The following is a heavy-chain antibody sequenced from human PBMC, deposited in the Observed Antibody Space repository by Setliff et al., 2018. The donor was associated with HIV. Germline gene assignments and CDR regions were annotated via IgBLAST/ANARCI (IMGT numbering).Heavy chain of an antibody. CDR2: ISGSGGAT. V-gene: IGHV3-23*01. D-gene: IGHD2-15*01. J-gene: IGHJ6*03. Sequence: GGSLRLSCVGSGFTFSNYAMTWVRQVPGKGLEWVSGISGSGGATYFADSVKGRFTISRDNSKNTLYLQMNSLRAEDTAVYYCARAGVVEGYYYYYYMDVWGKGTTVTVSS. CDR3: ARAGVVEGYYYYYYMDV. CDR1: GFTFSNYA.